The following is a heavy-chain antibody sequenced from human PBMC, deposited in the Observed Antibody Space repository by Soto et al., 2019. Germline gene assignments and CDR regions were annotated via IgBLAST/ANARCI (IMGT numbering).Heavy chain of an antibody. CDR1: GCTFTSYY. J-gene: IGHJ6*02. CDR3: ARDNYYDSSGPASLYYYGMDV. V-gene: IGHV1-46*01. Sequence: ASVKVSCKASGCTFTSYYMHWVRQAPGQGLEWMGIINPSGGSTSYAQKFQGRVTMTRDTSTSTVYMELSSLRSEDTAVYYCARDNYYDSSGPASLYYYGMDVWGQGTTVTVSS. CDR2: INPSGGST. D-gene: IGHD3-22*01.